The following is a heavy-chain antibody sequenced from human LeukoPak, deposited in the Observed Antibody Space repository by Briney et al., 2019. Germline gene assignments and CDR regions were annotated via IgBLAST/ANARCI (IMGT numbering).Heavy chain of an antibody. CDR2: IYHSGST. V-gene: IGHV4-4*02. D-gene: IGHD6-6*01. CDR3: ARHGIAALPYYYYYMDV. Sequence: GSLRLSCAASGFTFSAHWMTWVRQAPGKGLEWIGEIYHSGSTNYNPSLKSRVTISVDKSKNQFSLKLSSVTAADTAVYYCARHGIAALPYYYYYMDVWGKGTTVTVSS. CDR1: GFTFSAHW. J-gene: IGHJ6*03.